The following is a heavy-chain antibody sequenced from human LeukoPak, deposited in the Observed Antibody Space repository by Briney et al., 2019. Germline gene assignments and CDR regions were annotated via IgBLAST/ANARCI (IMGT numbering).Heavy chain of an antibody. J-gene: IGHJ2*01. D-gene: IGHD5-12*01. CDR2: IPYDGSNQ. CDR1: GFTFRSFA. CDR3: ARDRGATIYWYVDV. V-gene: IGHV3-30*04. Sequence: GGSLRLSCAGSGFTFRSFAMQWVRQAPGKGLEWVAVIPYDGSNQFYADSVRGRFTISRDNSNNTLYLQMNSLTPEDTAIYYCARDRGATIYWYVDVWGRGTLVTVSS.